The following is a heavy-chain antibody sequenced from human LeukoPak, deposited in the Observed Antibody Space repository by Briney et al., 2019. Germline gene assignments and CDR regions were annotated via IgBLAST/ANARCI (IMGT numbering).Heavy chain of an antibody. CDR2: IRRKAYGGTT. D-gene: IGHD3-16*01. J-gene: IGHJ4*02. CDR3: TGSFGELSFFAH. CDR1: GFTFGDYG. Sequence: GGSLRLSCTASGFTFGDYGMNWFRQAPGKGLEWVGFIRRKAYGGTTEYAASVKGRFTISRDDSKSIAYLQVNSLRTEDTAVYYCTGSFGELSFFAHWGQGTLVTVSS. V-gene: IGHV3-49*03.